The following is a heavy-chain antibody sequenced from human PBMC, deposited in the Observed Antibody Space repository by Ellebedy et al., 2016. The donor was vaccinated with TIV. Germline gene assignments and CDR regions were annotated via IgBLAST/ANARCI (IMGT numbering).Heavy chain of an antibody. J-gene: IGHJ4*02. D-gene: IGHD4-11*01. CDR3: VRGARPRDYLAD. Sequence: GESLKISXAASGFTFSSYNMHWVRQAPGKGLEWLSYICSSSSTMNYADSVKGRFTISRDNSKNTLFLQLSRLRVEDTAVYFCVRGARPRDYLADWGPGSLVTVSS. CDR2: ICSSSSTM. CDR1: GFTFSSYN. V-gene: IGHV3-48*04.